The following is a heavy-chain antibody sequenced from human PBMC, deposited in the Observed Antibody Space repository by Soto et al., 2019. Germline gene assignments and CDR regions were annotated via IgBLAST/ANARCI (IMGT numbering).Heavy chain of an antibody. V-gene: IGHV3-7*03. Sequence: RGSLRLSCAAYGFTFSCFWMSWVRQAPGKGLERVANKKQDGREKYYVDSVKGRFTISRDNAKNSLYLQMNSLRAEDTAVYYCARDLRGSSSWHYYYYYYGMDVWGQGTTVTVSS. D-gene: IGHD6-13*01. CDR2: KKQDGREK. CDR3: ARDLRGSSSWHYYYYYYGMDV. CDR1: GFTFSCFW. J-gene: IGHJ6*02.